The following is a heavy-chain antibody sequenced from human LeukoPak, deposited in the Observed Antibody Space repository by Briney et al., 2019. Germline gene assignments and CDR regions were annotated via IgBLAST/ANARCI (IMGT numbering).Heavy chain of an antibody. CDR2: IRYDGSNK. D-gene: IGHD3-22*01. CDR3: AKDLTYYYDSSGDDAFDI. J-gene: IGHJ3*02. V-gene: IGHV3-30*02. CDR1: GFTFSSYG. Sequence: PGGSLRLSCAASGFTFSSYGMHWVRQAPGKGLEWVAFIRYDGSNKYYADSVKGRFTISRDNSKNTLYLQMNSLRAEDTAVYYCAKDLTYYYDSSGDDAFDIWGQGTMATVSS.